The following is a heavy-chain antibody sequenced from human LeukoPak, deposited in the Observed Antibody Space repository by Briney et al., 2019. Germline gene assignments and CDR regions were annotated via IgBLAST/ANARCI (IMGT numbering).Heavy chain of an antibody. CDR1: GVSMSSGAFY. V-gene: IGHV4-30-4*08. CDR2: IYYSGST. CDR3: ARAFPFDDYGDPDAFDI. J-gene: IGHJ3*02. Sequence: SQTLSLTCTVSGVSMSSGAFYWSWIRQHPGKGLESIGNIYYSGSTYYNPSLKSRVTISVDRSKNQFSLKLTSVTAADTAVYYCARAFPFDDYGDPDAFDIWGQGTMVTVSS. D-gene: IGHD4-17*01.